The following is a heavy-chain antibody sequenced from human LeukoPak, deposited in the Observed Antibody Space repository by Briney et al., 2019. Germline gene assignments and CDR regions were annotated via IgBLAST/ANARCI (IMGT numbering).Heavy chain of an antibody. CDR1: GFTFSSYA. D-gene: IGHD3-10*01. CDR3: ARDLWFKVVPGTVDY. V-gene: IGHV3-30-3*01. CDR2: ILYDGYTK. Sequence: GTCLRLSCAASGFTFSSYAMHWVRQAPGKGLEWVSVILYDGYTKYYAESVRGRFTISRDDSNNTMYLQMNSLRAEDTATYYCARDLWFKVVPGTVDYWGQGTLVSVSP. J-gene: IGHJ4*02.